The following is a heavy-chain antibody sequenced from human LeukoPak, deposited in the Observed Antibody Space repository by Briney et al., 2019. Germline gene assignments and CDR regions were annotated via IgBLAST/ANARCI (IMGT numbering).Heavy chain of an antibody. V-gene: IGHV1-18*01. Sequence: ASVRVSCKASGYTFSNDGISWVRQAPGQGLEWMGWISAYSGRTAYTQKLQGRITMTTDTSTSTAYMELRSLTSDDTAVYYCASTIYSGSSWEMDYWGQGTLVTVSS. CDR1: GYTFSNDG. CDR2: ISAYSGRT. J-gene: IGHJ4*02. CDR3: ASTIYSGSSWEMDY. D-gene: IGHD1-26*01.